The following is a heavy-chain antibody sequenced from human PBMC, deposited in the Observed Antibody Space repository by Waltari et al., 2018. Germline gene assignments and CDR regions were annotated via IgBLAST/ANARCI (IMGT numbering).Heavy chain of an antibody. Sequence: EVQLVESGGGLVQPGGSLRLSCAASGFTFSSYWMRWVRQAPGKGLEWVANIKQDGSEKYYVDSVKGRFTISRDNAKNSLYLQMNSLRAEDTAVYYCARSVAGQLNWFDPWGQGTLVTVSS. CDR3: ARSVAGQLNWFDP. D-gene: IGHD6-19*01. CDR1: GFTFSSYW. CDR2: IKQDGSEK. V-gene: IGHV3-7*03. J-gene: IGHJ5*02.